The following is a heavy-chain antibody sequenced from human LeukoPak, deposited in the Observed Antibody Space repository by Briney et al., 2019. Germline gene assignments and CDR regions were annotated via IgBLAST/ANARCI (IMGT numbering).Heavy chain of an antibody. CDR1: GGTFSSYA. D-gene: IGHD2-15*01. CDR3: ARGLGYCSGGSCYFPYYFDY. CDR2: IIPIFGTA. V-gene: IGHV1-69*01. J-gene: IGHJ4*02. Sequence: SVKVSCKASGGTFSSYAISWVRQAPGQGLEWMGGIIPIFGTANYAQKFQGRVTITADESTSTAYMELSSLRSEDTAVYYCARGLGYCSGGSCYFPYYFDYWGQGTLVTGSS.